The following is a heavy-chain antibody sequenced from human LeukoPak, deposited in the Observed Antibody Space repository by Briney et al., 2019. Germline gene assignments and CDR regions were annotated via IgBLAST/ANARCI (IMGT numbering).Heavy chain of an antibody. Sequence: GESLKISCKGSGYSFTSYWIGWVRQMPGKGLEWMGNIYPGDSDTRYSPSFQGQVTISADKSISTAYLQWSSLKASDTAMYYCARGHLYDYSTTSYYFDYWGQGTLVTVSS. D-gene: IGHD5-12*01. CDR2: IYPGDSDT. V-gene: IGHV5-51*01. CDR3: ARGHLYDYSTTSYYFDY. J-gene: IGHJ4*02. CDR1: GYSFTSYW.